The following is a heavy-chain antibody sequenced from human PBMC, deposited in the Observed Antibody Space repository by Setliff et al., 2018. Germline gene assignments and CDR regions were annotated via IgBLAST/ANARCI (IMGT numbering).Heavy chain of an antibody. Sequence: GASVKVSCKASGDSFNNYAISWVRQAPGKGLEWMGGIIPMFGTPAYAQKFQDRVTITTDESTSTAYMELDSLRSEDTAVYYCARSPAVLGIVYLDPWGQGTLVTVSS. D-gene: IGHD2-15*01. V-gene: IGHV1-69*05. CDR2: IIPMFGTP. J-gene: IGHJ5*02. CDR1: GDSFNNYA. CDR3: ARSPAVLGIVYLDP.